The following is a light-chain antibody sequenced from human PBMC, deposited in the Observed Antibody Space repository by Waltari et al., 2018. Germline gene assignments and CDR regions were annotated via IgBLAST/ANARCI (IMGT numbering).Light chain of an antibody. Sequence: DILMTQSPSTLSASVGDRVTITCRASQSISGWLAWYQQQPGKAPKILISDVSSLESGVPSRVSGSGSGTKFTLTISSLQPDDFATYYCQHYSSYLVTFGEGTKVEI. CDR2: DVS. V-gene: IGKV1-5*01. CDR1: QSISGW. J-gene: IGKJ4*01. CDR3: QHYSSYLVT.